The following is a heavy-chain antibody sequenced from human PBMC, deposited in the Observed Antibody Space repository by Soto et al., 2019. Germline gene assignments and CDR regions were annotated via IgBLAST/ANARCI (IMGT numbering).Heavy chain of an antibody. V-gene: IGHV3-48*02. D-gene: IGHD6-6*01. CDR2: ISSSSSTI. CDR1: GFTFSSYS. J-gene: IGHJ6*02. Sequence: GGSLRLSCAASGFTFSSYSMNWVHQAPGKGLEWVSYISSSSSTIYYADSVKGRFTISRDNAKNSLYLQMNSLRDEDTAVYYCARDPYSSSANYYYYYGMDVWGQGTTVTVSS. CDR3: ARDPYSSSANYYYYYGMDV.